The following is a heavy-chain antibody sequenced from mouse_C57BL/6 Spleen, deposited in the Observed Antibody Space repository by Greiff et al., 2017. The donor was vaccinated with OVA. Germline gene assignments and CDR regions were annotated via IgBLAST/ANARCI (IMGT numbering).Heavy chain of an antibody. CDR3: AKLGRGHYFDY. CDR2: ISSGSSTI. CDR1: GFTFSDYG. Sequence: VQLKESGGGLVKPGGSLKLSCAASGFTFSDYGMHWVRQAPEKGLEWVAYISSGSSTIYYADTVKGRFTISRDNAKNTLFLQMTSLRSEDTAMYYCAKLGRGHYFDYWGQGTTLTVSS. J-gene: IGHJ2*01. D-gene: IGHD4-1*01. V-gene: IGHV5-17*01.